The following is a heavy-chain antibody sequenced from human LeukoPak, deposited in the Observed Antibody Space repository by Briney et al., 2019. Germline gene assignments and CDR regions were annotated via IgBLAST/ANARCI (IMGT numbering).Heavy chain of an antibody. D-gene: IGHD3-22*01. V-gene: IGHV4-34*01. Sequence: PSETLSLTCAVYGGSFSGYYWSWIRQPPGKGLEWIGEINHSGSTNYNPSLKSRVTISVDTSKNQFSLKLSSVTAADTAVYYCARGFYYDXXGXYGPWGQGTLVTVSS. J-gene: IGHJ5*02. CDR1: GGSFSGYY. CDR2: INHSGST. CDR3: ARGFYYDXXGXYGP.